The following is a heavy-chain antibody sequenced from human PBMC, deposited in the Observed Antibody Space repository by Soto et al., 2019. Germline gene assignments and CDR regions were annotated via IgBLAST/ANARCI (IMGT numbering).Heavy chain of an antibody. D-gene: IGHD7-27*01. V-gene: IGHV3-74*01. Sequence: GGSLRLSCAASGFTFSSYWMHWVRQAPGKGLVWVSRINSDGSSTSYADPVKGRFTISRDNAKNTLYLQMNSLRAEDTAVYYCAREALNWGYAFDIWGQGTMVTVSS. CDR1: GFTFSSYW. CDR2: INSDGSST. J-gene: IGHJ3*02. CDR3: AREALNWGYAFDI.